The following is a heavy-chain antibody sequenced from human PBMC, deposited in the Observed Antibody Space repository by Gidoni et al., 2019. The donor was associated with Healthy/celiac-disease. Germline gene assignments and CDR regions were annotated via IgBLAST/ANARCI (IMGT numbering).Heavy chain of an antibody. J-gene: IGHJ6*03. V-gene: IGHV3-23*01. CDR3: AKDGDNWALGSDFHMDV. D-gene: IGHD1-20*01. Sequence: EVQVLESGGGLVQPGGSLRLSCAASGFTFSSYAMNWVRQAPGKGLEWVPGISGSGGRLYYADSVKGRFTISRDNPKNKVILQMNSLRAEDTAVYYCAKDGDNWALGSDFHMDVWGKGTTVTVS. CDR1: GFTFSSYA. CDR2: ISGSGGRL.